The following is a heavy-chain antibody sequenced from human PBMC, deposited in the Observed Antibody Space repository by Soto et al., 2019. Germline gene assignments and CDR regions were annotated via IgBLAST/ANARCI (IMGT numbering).Heavy chain of an antibody. CDR1: GFTFSTYW. CDR3: ASRRLASVGAETKYYFDD. Sequence: EVQLVESGGGLVQPGGSLRLSCAASGFTFSTYWMTWVRQAPGKGLEWVANINQDGSEKYYVDSVKGRFTISRDNAKNSLYLQMNSLRAEDTAVYYCASRRLASVGAETKYYFDDCGQGTLVTVSS. J-gene: IGHJ4*02. CDR2: INQDGSEK. D-gene: IGHD1-26*01. V-gene: IGHV3-7*05.